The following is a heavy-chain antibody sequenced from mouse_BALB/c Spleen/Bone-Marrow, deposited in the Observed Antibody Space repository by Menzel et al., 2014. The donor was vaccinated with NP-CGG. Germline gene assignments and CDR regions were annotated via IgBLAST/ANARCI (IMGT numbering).Heavy chain of an antibody. J-gene: IGHJ4*01. CDR3: ARALGNGYYNARDY. CDR2: IDPSGSET. Sequence: VQLQQSGAELVKPGAPVKLSCKASGYTFTSYWMNWVKQRPGRGLEWIGRIDPSGSETHYNQKFKDKATLTVDKSSSTAYIKPSSLTSEDSAVYSCARALGNGYYNARDYGGQETSVPVSS. D-gene: IGHD2-2*01. V-gene: IGHV1-74*01. CDR1: GYTFTSYW.